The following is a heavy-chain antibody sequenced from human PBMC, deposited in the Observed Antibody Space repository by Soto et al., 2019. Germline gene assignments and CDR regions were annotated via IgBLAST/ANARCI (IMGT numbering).Heavy chain of an antibody. V-gene: IGHV3-7*03. J-gene: IGHJ6*02. CDR3: AKGVGDFWSGYYTGSHYYYYYGMDV. D-gene: IGHD3-3*01. CDR1: GFTFSSYW. CDR2: IKQDGSEK. Sequence: GGSLRLSCAASGFTFSSYWMSWVRQAPGEGLEWVANIKQDGSEKYYVDSVKGRFTISRDNAKNSLYLQMNSLRAEDTAVYYCAKGVGDFWSGYYTGSHYYYYYGMDVWGQGTTVTVSS.